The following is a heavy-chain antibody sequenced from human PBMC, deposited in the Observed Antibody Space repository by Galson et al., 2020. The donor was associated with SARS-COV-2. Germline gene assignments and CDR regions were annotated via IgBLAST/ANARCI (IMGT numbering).Heavy chain of an antibody. CDR3: ARGSVRGLDYYYMDV. CDR2: IGRDSRNT. V-gene: IGHV1-18*01. J-gene: IGHJ6*03. Sequence: ASVKVSCKASGYTFTSYGVNWVRQAPGQGLEWMGWIGRDSRNTKYAKNLQGRATVTTDTSTSTAYMELRSLTFDDTAVYYCARGSVRGLDYYYMDVWGKGTPVTISS. CDR1: GYTFTSYG. D-gene: IGHD3-10*01.